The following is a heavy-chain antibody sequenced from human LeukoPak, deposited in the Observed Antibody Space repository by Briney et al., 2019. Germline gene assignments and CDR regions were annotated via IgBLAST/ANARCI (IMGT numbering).Heavy chain of an antibody. CDR3: ARDREVYGSGSYYSHLDY. CDR2: IYTSGST. Sequence: SETLSLTCTVSGGSISSGSYYWSWIQQPAGKGLEWIGRIYTSGSTNYNPSLKSRVTISIDTSKNQFSLQLSSVTAADTAVYYCARDREVYGSGSYYSHLDYWGQGTLVTVSS. D-gene: IGHD3-10*01. J-gene: IGHJ4*02. V-gene: IGHV4-61*02. CDR1: GGSISSGSYY.